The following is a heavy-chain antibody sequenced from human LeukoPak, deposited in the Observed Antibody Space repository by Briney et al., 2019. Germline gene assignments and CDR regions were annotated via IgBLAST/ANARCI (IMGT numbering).Heavy chain of an antibody. CDR2: IKEDGSEN. D-gene: IGHD1-1*01. CDR3: ARQRYSDY. V-gene: IGHV3-7*01. CDR1: GFTFSRYW. Sequence: SGGSLRLSCAASGFTFSRYWMTWVRQAPGKGLEWVANIKEDGSENSYVESVKGRFTISRDNAENSLYLQLNSLRAEDTAVYFCARQRYSDYWGQGTLVTVSS. J-gene: IGHJ4*02.